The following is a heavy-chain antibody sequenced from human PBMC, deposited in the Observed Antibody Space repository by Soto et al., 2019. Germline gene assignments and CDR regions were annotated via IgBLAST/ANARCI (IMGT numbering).Heavy chain of an antibody. D-gene: IGHD2-15*01. Sequence: GGSLRLSCAASGFTFSSYTMSWVRQAPGKGLEWVAIIWYDGSNKYYADSVKGRFTISRDNSKNTLYLQMNSLRAEDTAVYYCARDASKDCLGGSGGSCYLDYWGQGTLVTVSS. V-gene: IGHV3-33*08. CDR1: GFTFSSYT. CDR3: ARDASKDCLGGSGGSCYLDY. CDR2: IWYDGSNK. J-gene: IGHJ4*02.